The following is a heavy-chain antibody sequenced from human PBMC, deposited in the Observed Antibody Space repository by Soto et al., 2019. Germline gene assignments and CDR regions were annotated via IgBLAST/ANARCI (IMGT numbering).Heavy chain of an antibody. CDR3: ARQYYYDSSGYFPFGY. CDR1: GYSFTSYW. Sequence: PGESLTISCKDSGYSFTSYWIVWVLQMPGKGLEWMGIIYPGDSDTRYSPSFQGQVTISADKSISTAYLQWSSLKASDTAMYYCARQYYYDSSGYFPFGYWGQGTMVTVSS. CDR2: IYPGDSDT. V-gene: IGHV5-51*01. D-gene: IGHD3-22*01. J-gene: IGHJ4*02.